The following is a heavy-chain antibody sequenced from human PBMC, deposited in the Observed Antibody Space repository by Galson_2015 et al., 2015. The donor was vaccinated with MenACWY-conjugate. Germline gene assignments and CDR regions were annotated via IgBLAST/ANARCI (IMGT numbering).Heavy chain of an antibody. CDR2: TNYRGSP. V-gene: IGHV4-39*01. CDR3: ARRSYYSGSYTGWFDS. Sequence: TLSLTCTVSGGSISNANYYWGWTRHPPGKGLEWIGSTNYRGSPYYTPSLKSQVTMSLDTSKNQLSLNLGSVTAADTAVFYCARRSYYSGSYTGWFDSWGQGTLVTVSS. D-gene: IGHD1-26*01. J-gene: IGHJ5*01. CDR1: GGSISNANYY.